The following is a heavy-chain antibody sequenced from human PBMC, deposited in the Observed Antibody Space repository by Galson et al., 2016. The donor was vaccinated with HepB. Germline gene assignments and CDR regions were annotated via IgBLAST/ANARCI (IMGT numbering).Heavy chain of an antibody. CDR2: MNANSGRT. CDR3: ARYSPQHPINALDI. Sequence: SVKVSCKASGDTFANYDVEWVRQAPGQGPEWLGWMNANSGRTGYVQKFQGRVTMTRDTSMTTAYMDLTNLRSEDTAVYYCARYSPQHPINALDIWGQGTMVTVSS. CDR1: GDTFANYD. J-gene: IGHJ3*02. D-gene: IGHD6-13*01. V-gene: IGHV1-8*01.